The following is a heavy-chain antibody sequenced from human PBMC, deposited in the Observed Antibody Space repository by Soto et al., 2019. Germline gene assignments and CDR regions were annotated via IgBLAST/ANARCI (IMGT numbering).Heavy chain of an antibody. D-gene: IGHD2-2*02. V-gene: IGHV4-31*03. CDR3: ARARFQVLYGKPYFDS. J-gene: IGHJ4*02. Sequence: PSETLSLTCTVSGGSITTVGSYWSWIRQHPGKGLEWIGNIYHSGNTYYNPSLKSRLTISVDTSKNHFSLMVDSVTAADTAVYYCARARFQVLYGKPYFDSWGQGTLVTVSS. CDR2: IYHSGNT. CDR1: GGSITTVGSY.